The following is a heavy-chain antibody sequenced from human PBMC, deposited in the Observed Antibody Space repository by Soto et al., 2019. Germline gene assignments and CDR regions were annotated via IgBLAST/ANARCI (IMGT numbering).Heavy chain of an antibody. D-gene: IGHD1-20*01. J-gene: IGHJ4*02. Sequence: EVQLVESGGGLVQPGGSLRLSCAAPTFIFSTYWMTWVRQAPGKGLEWVANIKRDGSETHYADSVKGRFTISRDNAKNSLYLQMNSLRGEDTAVYCCVGDGNNWNDFDYWGQGTLVTVSS. V-gene: IGHV3-7*01. CDR2: IKRDGSET. CDR1: TFIFSTYW. CDR3: VGDGNNWNDFDY.